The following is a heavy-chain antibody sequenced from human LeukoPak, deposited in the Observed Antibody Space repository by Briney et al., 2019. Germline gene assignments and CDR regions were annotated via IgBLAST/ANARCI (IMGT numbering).Heavy chain of an antibody. CDR3: VRDRRFPDDVFDI. J-gene: IGHJ3*02. V-gene: IGHV3-23*01. CDR2: ITSRSDQI. Sequence: PGGSLRRSCAASGFSFSSYAMGWVRQAPGKGLEWVSTITSRSDQIWNVDSVRGRFTISRDNSKNTLYLQMNSLRAEDTALYYCVRDRRFPDDVFDIWGQGTMVTVSS. D-gene: IGHD2-21*01. CDR1: GFSFSSYA.